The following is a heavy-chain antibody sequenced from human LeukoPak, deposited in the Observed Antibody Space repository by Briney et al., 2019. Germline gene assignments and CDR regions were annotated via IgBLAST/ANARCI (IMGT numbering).Heavy chain of an antibody. CDR3: ARAVAGKLDY. V-gene: IGHV6-1*01. Sequence: SQTLSLTRAISGDSVSSNSIGWTWIRQSPSRGLEWLGRTYYRSKWYNDYAVSVKSRITINPDTSKNQVSLQLNSVTPEDTAVYYCARAVAGKLDYWAQGTLVTVSS. CDR2: TYYRSKWYN. D-gene: IGHD6-19*01. J-gene: IGHJ4*02. CDR1: GDSVSSNSIG.